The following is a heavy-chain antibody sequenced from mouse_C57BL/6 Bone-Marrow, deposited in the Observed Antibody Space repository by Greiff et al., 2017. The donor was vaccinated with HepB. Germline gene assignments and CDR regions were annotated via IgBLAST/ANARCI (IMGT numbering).Heavy chain of an antibody. V-gene: IGHV14-4*01. CDR2: IYPENGDT. CDR3: TVITTVVGAY. J-gene: IGHJ3*01. D-gene: IGHD1-1*01. CDR1: GFNIKDDY. Sequence: VQLKESGAELVRPGASVKLSCTASGFNIKDDYMHWVKQRPEQGLEWIGWIYPENGDTEYASKFQGKATITADTSSNTAYLQLSSLTSEDTAVYYCTVITTVVGAYWGQGTLVTVSA.